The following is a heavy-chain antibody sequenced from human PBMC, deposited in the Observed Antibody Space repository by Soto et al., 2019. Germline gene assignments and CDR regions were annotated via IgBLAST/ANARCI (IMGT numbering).Heavy chain of an antibody. J-gene: IGHJ4*02. V-gene: IGHV3-74*01. CDR1: GFTFSSYW. CDR3: ARVPLPDYGDYYFDY. D-gene: IGHD4-17*01. Sequence: GGSLRLSCAASGFTFSSYWMHWVRQAPGKGLVWVSRINSDGSSTSYADSVKGRFTISRDNAKNRLYLQMKSLRAEDTAVYYCARVPLPDYGDYYFDYWGQGTLVTVSS. CDR2: INSDGSST.